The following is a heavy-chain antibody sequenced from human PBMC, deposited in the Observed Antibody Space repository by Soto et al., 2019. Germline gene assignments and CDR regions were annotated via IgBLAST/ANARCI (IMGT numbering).Heavy chain of an antibody. D-gene: IGHD3-10*01. CDR2: IWYDGSNK. CDR1: GFTFSSYG. J-gene: IGHJ3*02. V-gene: IGHV3-33*01. CDR3: ARVRFGAPDAFDI. Sequence: QVQLVESGGGVVQPGRSLRLSCAASGFTFSSYGMHWVRQAPGKGLEWVAVIWYDGSNKYYADSVKGRFTISRDNSKNTLYLQMNCLRAEDTAVYYCARVRFGAPDAFDIWGQGTMVTVSS.